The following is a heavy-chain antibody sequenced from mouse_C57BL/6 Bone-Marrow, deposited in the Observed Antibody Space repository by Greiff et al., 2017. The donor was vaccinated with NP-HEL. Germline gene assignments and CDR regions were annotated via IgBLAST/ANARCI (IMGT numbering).Heavy chain of an antibody. CDR2: ISSGGSYT. J-gene: IGHJ2*01. CDR3: ARLPPYYYGSRGY. V-gene: IGHV5-6*02. D-gene: IGHD1-1*01. Sequence: DVMLVESGGDLVKPGGSLKLSCAASGFTFSSYGMSWVRQTPDKRLEWVATISSGGSYTYYPDSVKGRFTISRDNAKNTLYLQMSSLKSEDTAMYYCARLPPYYYGSRGYWGQGTTLTVSS. CDR1: GFTFSSYG.